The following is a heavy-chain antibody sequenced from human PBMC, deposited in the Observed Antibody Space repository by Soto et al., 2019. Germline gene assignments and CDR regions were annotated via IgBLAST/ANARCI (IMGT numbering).Heavy chain of an antibody. D-gene: IGHD1-26*01. CDR3: AKDRSGGKSGSYRLRSPLWGAFDI. CDR1: GFTFSSYA. CDR2: ISGSGGST. Sequence: EVQLLESGGGLVQPGGSLRLSCAASGFTFSSYAMSWVRQAPGKGLEWVSAISGSGGSTYYADSVKGRFTISRDNSKNTQYRRMDSLKAEDTAVYYCAKDRSGGKSGSYRLRSPLWGAFDIWGPGTMVTVSS. V-gene: IGHV3-23*01. J-gene: IGHJ3*02.